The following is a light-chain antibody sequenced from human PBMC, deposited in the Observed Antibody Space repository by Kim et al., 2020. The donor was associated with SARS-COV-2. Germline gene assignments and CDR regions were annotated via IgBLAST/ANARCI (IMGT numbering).Light chain of an antibody. CDR2: RND. CDR1: SNNVGNQG. Sequence: QAGLTQPPSVSEALRQTATLTCTGNSNNVGNQGAAWLQQEEGHPPKLLSYRNDNRPSGISERFSASRSGNTASLTITGLQPEDEADYYYSAWDSSLSSWVFGGGTQLTVL. CDR3: SAWDSSLSSWV. J-gene: IGLJ3*02. V-gene: IGLV10-54*01.